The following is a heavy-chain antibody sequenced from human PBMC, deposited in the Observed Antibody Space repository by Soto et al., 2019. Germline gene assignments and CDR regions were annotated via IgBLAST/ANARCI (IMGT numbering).Heavy chain of an antibody. CDR2: INHSGST. Sequence: SETLSLTCALYGRSLHGYYWSWIRKPPGKGLEWIGEINHSGSTNYNPSLKSRVTISVDTSKNQFSLKLSSVTAADTAVYYCARRYYYDSRWGQGTLVT. CDR3: ARRYYYDSR. D-gene: IGHD3-22*01. J-gene: IGHJ4*02. V-gene: IGHV4-34*01. CDR1: GRSLHGYY.